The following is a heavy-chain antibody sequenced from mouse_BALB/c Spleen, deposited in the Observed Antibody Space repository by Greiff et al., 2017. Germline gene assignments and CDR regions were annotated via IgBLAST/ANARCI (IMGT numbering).Heavy chain of an antibody. CDR3: ARVGGNFAWFAY. V-gene: IGHV5-6-5*01. J-gene: IGHJ3*01. D-gene: IGHD2-1*01. CDR1: GFTFSSYA. Sequence: EVLLVESGGGLVKPGGSLKLSCAASGFTFSSYAMSWVRQTPEKRLEWVASISSGGSTYYPDSVKGRFTISRDNARNILYLQMSSLRSEDTAMYYCARVGGNFAWFAYWGQGTLVTVSA. CDR2: ISSGGST.